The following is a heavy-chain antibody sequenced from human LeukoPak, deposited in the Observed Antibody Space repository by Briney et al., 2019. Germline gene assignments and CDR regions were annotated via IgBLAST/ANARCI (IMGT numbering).Heavy chain of an antibody. CDR1: GFTFSSYA. J-gene: IGHJ6*03. V-gene: IGHV3-30*04. Sequence: PGGSLRLSCAASGFTFSSYAMHWLRQAPGKGLEWVAVISYDGSNKYYADSVKGRFTISRDNSKNTLYLQMNSLSAEDTAVYYCGKARTGTDGDYFYYYYFMDVWGKGTTVTISS. CDR2: ISYDGSNK. D-gene: IGHD4-17*01. CDR3: GKARTGTDGDYFYYYYFMDV.